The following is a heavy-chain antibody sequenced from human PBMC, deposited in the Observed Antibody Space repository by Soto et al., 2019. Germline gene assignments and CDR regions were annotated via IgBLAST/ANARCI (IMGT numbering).Heavy chain of an antibody. CDR2: IHPGDSDI. Sequence: PGESLKISCKDFGYSFTSSWIGWVRQMPGKGLEWMGIIHPGDSDIRYSPSFQGQVTISADNSISTAFLQWSSLKASDTAMYYCARRIGYYSYPGGRDWLDPWGQGTLVTVSS. CDR1: GYSFTSSW. D-gene: IGHD3-22*01. V-gene: IGHV5-51*01. J-gene: IGHJ5*02. CDR3: ARRIGYYSYPGGRDWLDP.